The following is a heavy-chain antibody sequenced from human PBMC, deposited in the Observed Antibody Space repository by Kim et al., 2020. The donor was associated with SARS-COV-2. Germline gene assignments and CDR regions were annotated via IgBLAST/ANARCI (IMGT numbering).Heavy chain of an antibody. V-gene: IGHV1-69*13. CDR3: VGLRLGELSFNPDY. Sequence: SVKVSCKASGGTFSSYAISWVRQAPGQGLEWMGGIIPIFGTANYAQKFQGRVTITADESTSTAYMELSSLRSEDTAVYYCVGLRLGELSFNPDYWGQGTLVTVSS. CDR2: IIPIFGTA. CDR1: GGTFSSYA. J-gene: IGHJ4*02. D-gene: IGHD3-16*02.